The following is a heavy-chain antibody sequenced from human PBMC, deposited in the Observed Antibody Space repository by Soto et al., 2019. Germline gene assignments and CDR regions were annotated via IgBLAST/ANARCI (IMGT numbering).Heavy chain of an antibody. V-gene: IGHV4-61*01. J-gene: IGHJ5*02. D-gene: IGHD3-16*01. Sequence: PTETLSLTCTVSGGSVSNDNFYWSWIRQPPGKGLEWIGYVHSSGITNYNPSLKRRVTISADTSRNQFSLRLSSVTAADTAAYYCARGLTMGQLPSHFDHWGQGTLVTVSS. CDR1: GGSVSNDNFY. CDR3: ARGLTMGQLPSHFDH. CDR2: VHSSGIT.